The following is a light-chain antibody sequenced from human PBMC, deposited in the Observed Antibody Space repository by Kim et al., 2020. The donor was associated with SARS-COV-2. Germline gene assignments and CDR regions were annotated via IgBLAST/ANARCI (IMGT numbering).Light chain of an antibody. CDR2: SNN. CDR1: SSNIGSNT. J-gene: IGLJ2*01. V-gene: IGLV1-44*01. Sequence: ELTQPPSASGTPGQRVTISCSGSSSNIGSNTVNWYQQLPGTAPKLLIYSNNQRPSGVPDRFSGSKSGTSASLAISGLQSEDEADYYCAAWDDSLNGRVFGGGTKLTVL. CDR3: AAWDDSLNGRV.